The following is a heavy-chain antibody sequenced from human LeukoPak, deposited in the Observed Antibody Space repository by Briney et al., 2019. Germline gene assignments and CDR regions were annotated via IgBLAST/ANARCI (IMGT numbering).Heavy chain of an antibody. CDR3: ARGYCSSSTCSGVGYMDV. CDR2: IYYSGST. V-gene: IGHV4-39*02. CDR1: GGSISSSTYH. J-gene: IGHJ6*03. Sequence: SETLSLTCTLSGGSISSSTYHWGWIRQPPGKGLEWIGSIYYSGSTYYNPSLKSRVTISVDTSKNQFSLNLTSVTAADRAVYYCARGYCSSSTCSGVGYMDVWGKGTMVTVSS. D-gene: IGHD2-2*01.